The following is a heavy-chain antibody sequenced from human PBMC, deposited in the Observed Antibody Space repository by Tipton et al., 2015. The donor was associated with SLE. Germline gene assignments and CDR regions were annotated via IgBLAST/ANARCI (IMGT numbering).Heavy chain of an antibody. D-gene: IGHD2/OR15-2a*01. Sequence: LRLSCTVSGGSISSYYWSWIRQPAGKGLEWIGRIYTSGSTNYNPSLKSRVTMSVDTSKNQFSLKLSSVTAADTAAYYCARDPIPFCWGQGTLVTVSS. V-gene: IGHV4-4*07. CDR3: ARDPIPFC. CDR2: IYTSGST. CDR1: GGSISSYY. J-gene: IGHJ4*02.